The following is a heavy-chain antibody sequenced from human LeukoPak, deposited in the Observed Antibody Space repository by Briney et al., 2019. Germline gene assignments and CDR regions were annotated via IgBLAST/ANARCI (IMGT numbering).Heavy chain of an antibody. CDR3: ARHYDYGDYANY. V-gene: IGHV5-51*01. CDR1: GYSFTTHW. Sequence: GESLQISCKASGYSFTTHWIGWVRQMPGKGLEWMGIIYPGDSDTRYSPSFQGQDTISADKSISTAYLQWSSLKASDTAMYYCARHYDYGDYANYWGQGTLVTVSS. J-gene: IGHJ4*02. CDR2: IYPGDSDT. D-gene: IGHD4-17*01.